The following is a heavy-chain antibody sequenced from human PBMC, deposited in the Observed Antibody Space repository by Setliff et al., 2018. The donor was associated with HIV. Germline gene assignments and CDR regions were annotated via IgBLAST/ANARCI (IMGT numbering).Heavy chain of an antibody. CDR1: GFTFSSYG. CDR3: ARDLGSEQWLPDAFDI. D-gene: IGHD6-19*01. J-gene: IGHJ3*02. Sequence: GGSLRLSCEASGFTFSSYGVHWVRQALGKGLEWVAFIPYDGSIEYYADSVTGRFTISRDNSKNTLFLQMNNLRTDDTAVYYCARDLGSEQWLPDAFDICGQGTMVTVSS. V-gene: IGHV3-30*02. CDR2: IPYDGSIE.